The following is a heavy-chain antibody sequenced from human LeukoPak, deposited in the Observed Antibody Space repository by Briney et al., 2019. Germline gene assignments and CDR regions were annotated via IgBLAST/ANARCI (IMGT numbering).Heavy chain of an antibody. D-gene: IGHD4-17*01. Sequence: GGSLRLSCAASGFTVGSNYMSWVRQAPGKGLEWVSVIYSGGSTYYADSVKGRFTISRDNTKNSLYLQMNSVRAEDTAVYYCASDWGDGDRFDFWGQGTLVTVSS. CDR1: GFTVGSNY. CDR2: IYSGGST. V-gene: IGHV3-53*01. J-gene: IGHJ4*02. CDR3: ASDWGDGDRFDF.